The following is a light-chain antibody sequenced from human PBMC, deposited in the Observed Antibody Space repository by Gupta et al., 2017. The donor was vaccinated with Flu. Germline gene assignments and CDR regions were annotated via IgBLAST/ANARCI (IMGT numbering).Light chain of an antibody. J-gene: IGKJ2*01. CDR3: QQTYSTPYT. V-gene: IGKV1-39*01. CDR2: AAS. Sequence: ITCRSSQYITSYLSWYQQKPGKAPELLIYAASSLQSGVPSRFSGSGSGTDFTPTISSLQAEDFSTYYCQQTYSTPYTFGQGITVEIK. CDR1: QYITSY.